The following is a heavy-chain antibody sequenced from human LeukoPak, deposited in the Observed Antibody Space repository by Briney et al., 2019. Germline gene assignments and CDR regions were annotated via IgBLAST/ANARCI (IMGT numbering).Heavy chain of an antibody. Sequence: SETLSLTCTVSGGSISSSSYYWGWIRQPPGKGLEWIGSIYYSGSTYYNPSLQSRVTISVDTSKNQFSLKLSSVTAADTAVYYCARVGSVATLDYWGQGTLVTVSS. CDR3: ARVGSVATLDY. J-gene: IGHJ4*02. CDR1: GGSISSSSYY. D-gene: IGHD6-19*01. V-gene: IGHV4-39*07. CDR2: IYYSGST.